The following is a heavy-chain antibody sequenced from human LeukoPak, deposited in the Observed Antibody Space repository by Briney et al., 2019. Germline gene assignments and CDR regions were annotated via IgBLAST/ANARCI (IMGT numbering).Heavy chain of an antibody. D-gene: IGHD3-9*01. J-gene: IGHJ3*02. Sequence: ASVKVSCKASGYTFTSYAMNWVRQAPGQGLEWMGWINTNTGNPTYAQGFTGRFVFSLDTSVSTAYLQISSLKAEDTAVYYCARAHRNYDILTGFIGDAFDIWGQGTMVTVSS. V-gene: IGHV7-4-1*02. CDR1: GYTFTSYA. CDR2: INTNTGNP. CDR3: ARAHRNYDILTGFIGDAFDI.